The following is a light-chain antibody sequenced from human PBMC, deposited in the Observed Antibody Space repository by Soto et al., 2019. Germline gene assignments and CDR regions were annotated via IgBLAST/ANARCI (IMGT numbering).Light chain of an antibody. CDR1: QGISSN. CDR3: QQFNSYPIT. CDR2: AAS. Sequence: IPFTPSPSFPSASVGDRVTLPFPASQGISSNLAWYQQKPGKAPKLLIYAASTLQSGVPSRFSGSGSGTEFTLTISSLQPEDFATYYCQQFNSYPITFGQGTRLEIK. V-gene: IGKV1-9*01. J-gene: IGKJ5*01.